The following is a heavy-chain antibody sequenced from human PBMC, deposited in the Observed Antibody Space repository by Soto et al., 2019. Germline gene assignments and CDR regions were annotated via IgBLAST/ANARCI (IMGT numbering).Heavy chain of an antibody. V-gene: IGHV3-30*03. CDR1: GFTFSSNG. D-gene: IGHD4-17*01. CDR3: ASAVTTQGDDAFDI. CDR2: ISYDGSYK. J-gene: IGHJ3*02. Sequence: QVQLVESGGGVVQPGRSQRLSCAASGFTFSSNGMHWVRQAPGKGLEWVAAISYDGSYKYHADSVKGRFTISRDNSKDTLYLQMNSLRAEDTALYYCASAVTTQGDDAFDIWGQGTMVTVSS.